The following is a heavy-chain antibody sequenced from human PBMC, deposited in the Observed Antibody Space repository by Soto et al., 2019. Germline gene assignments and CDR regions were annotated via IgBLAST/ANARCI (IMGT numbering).Heavy chain of an antibody. J-gene: IGHJ4*02. V-gene: IGHV1-18*01. Sequence: QVQLVQSGAEVKKPGASVKVSCKASGYTFSSYHIRGVRQAPRQGLEWMGWISAYNGNTHYAQKLQGRVTMTTATFTSPAYRELRSLRSDVTAVYYCAKDVPATDFWCQGTLVTVSS. CDR3: AKDVPATDF. CDR1: GYTFSSYH. CDR2: ISAYNGNT.